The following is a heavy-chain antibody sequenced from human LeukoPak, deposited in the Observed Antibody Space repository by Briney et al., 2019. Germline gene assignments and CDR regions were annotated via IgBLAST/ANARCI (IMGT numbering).Heavy chain of an antibody. J-gene: IGHJ4*02. Sequence: PSETLSLTCIVSGGSISSYYWSWIRQPPGKGLEWIGYIYYSGSTNYNPSLKSRVTISVDTSKNQFSLKLSSVTAADTAVYYCARDPQLGPFDYWGQGTLVTVSS. D-gene: IGHD6-6*01. V-gene: IGHV4-59*12. CDR3: ARDPQLGPFDY. CDR1: GGSISSYY. CDR2: IYYSGST.